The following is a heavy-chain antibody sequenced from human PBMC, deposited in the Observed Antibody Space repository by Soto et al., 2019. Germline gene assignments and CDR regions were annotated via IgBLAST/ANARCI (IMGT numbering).Heavy chain of an antibody. Sequence: ASVKVSCKASGGTFYTYTFSWVRQAPGQGLEWMGSITPIYPTTNYAEKFQGRLTVTADGSTNTAYMELNSLTSEDTAVYYCARIPRYSFPTSDDLDSWGQGTLVTVSS. V-gene: IGHV1-69*13. J-gene: IGHJ4*02. CDR2: ITPIYPTT. CDR3: ARIPRYSFPTSDDLDS. D-gene: IGHD5-18*01. CDR1: GGTFYTYT.